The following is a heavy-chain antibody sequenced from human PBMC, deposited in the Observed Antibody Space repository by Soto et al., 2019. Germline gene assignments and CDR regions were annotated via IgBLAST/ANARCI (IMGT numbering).Heavy chain of an antibody. D-gene: IGHD7-27*01. V-gene: IGHV1-69*02. J-gene: IGHJ4*02. CDR1: GGTFSSYT. CDR2: IIPILGIA. CDR3: AIPTLRALGY. Sequence: QVQLVQSGAEVKKPGSSVKVSCKASGGTFSSYTISWVRQAPGQGIEWMGRIIPILGIANYAQKFQGRVTITADKSTSTAYMELSILRSEDTAVYYFAIPTLRALGYWVQGTLVTVSS.